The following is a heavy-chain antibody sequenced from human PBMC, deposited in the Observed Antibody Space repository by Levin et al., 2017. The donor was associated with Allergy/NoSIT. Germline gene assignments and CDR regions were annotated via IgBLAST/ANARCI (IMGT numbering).Heavy chain of an antibody. V-gene: IGHV4-39*01. Sequence: KSSETLSLTCTVSGGSISSSDYYWGWIRQPPGKGLEWIGTIYYSGSTFYNPSLKSRVSISVDTSNNQFSLRLSFVTAADTAVYYCTRGGVYIWGSYRYQGDYWGQGTLVTVSS. CDR2: IYYSGST. J-gene: IGHJ4*02. CDR1: GGSISSSDYY. D-gene: IGHD3-16*02. CDR3: TRGGVYIWGSYRYQGDY.